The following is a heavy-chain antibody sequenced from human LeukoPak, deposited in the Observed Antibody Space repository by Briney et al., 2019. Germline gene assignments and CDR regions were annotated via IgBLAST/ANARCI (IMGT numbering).Heavy chain of an antibody. CDR2: IYYSGST. J-gene: IGHJ6*02. CDR1: GGSLSSYY. V-gene: IGHV4-59*01. D-gene: IGHD1-26*01. CDR3: ARGGVGATPYYYYYGMDV. Sequence: SETLSLTCTVSGGSLSSYYWSWLRQPPGKGLEWIGYIYYSGSTNYNPSLKSRVTISVDTSKNQFSLKLSSVTAADTAVYYCARGGVGATPYYYYYGMDVWGQGTTVTVSS.